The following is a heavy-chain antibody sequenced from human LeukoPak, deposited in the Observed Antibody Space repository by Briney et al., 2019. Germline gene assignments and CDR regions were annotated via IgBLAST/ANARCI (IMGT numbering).Heavy chain of an antibody. CDR3: ARVGRWRGGFYYYYGMGV. CDR1: GGTFSSYA. Sequence: ASVKVSCKASGGTFSSYAISWVRQAPGQGLEWMGGIIPIFGTANYAQKFQGRVTITADESTSTAYMELSSLRSEDTAVYYCARVGRWRGGFYYYYGMGVWGQGTTVTVSS. D-gene: IGHD5-12*01. J-gene: IGHJ6*02. CDR2: IIPIFGTA. V-gene: IGHV1-69*13.